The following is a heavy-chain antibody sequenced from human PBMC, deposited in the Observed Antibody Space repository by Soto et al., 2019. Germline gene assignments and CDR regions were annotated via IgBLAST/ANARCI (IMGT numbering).Heavy chain of an antibody. CDR2: ISSSSNYI. J-gene: IGHJ6*03. CDR3: AREGSGDYYYYMDV. CDR1: GFTFSPYT. V-gene: IGHV3-21*01. D-gene: IGHD2-15*01. Sequence: EVQLVESGGGLVQPGESLRLSCAASGFTFSPYTMNWVRQAPGKGLEWVSSISSSSNYISYAYSVRGQFSISRKNLYSSLYLQLICLKTEHTAVYYCAREGSGDYYYYMDVWAKGTTVTVSS.